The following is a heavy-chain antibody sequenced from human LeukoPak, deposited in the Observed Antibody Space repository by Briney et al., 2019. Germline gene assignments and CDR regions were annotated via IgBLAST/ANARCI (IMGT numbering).Heavy chain of an antibody. CDR3: ARGIVVVDAFDI. J-gene: IGHJ3*02. V-gene: IGHV4-31*03. CDR1: GGSISSGGYY. CDR2: IYYSGST. Sequence: SSETLSLTCTVSGGSISSGGYYWSWIRQHPGKGLEWIGYIYYSGSTYYNPSLKSRVTISVDTSKNQSSLKLSSVTAADTAVYYCARGIVVVDAFDIWGQGTMVTVSS. D-gene: IGHD3-22*01.